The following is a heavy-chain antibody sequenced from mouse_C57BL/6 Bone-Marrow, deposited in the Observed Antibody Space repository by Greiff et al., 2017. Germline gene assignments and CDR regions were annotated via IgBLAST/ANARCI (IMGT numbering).Heavy chain of an antibody. CDR3: TRWLLSYDFDY. CDR2: IDPETGGT. CDR1: GYTFTDYE. D-gene: IGHD2-3*01. Sequence: VQLQQSGAELVRPGASVTLSCKASGYTFTDYEMHWVKQTPVHGLEWIGAIDPETGGTAYNQKFKGKAILTADKSSSTAYMELRSLTSEDSAVYYCTRWLLSYDFDYWGQGTTLTVSS. J-gene: IGHJ2*01. V-gene: IGHV1-15*01.